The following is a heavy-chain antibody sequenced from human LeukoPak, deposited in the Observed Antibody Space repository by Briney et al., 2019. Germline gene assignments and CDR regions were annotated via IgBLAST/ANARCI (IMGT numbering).Heavy chain of an antibody. D-gene: IGHD2-15*01. CDR1: GDSVSGVY. V-gene: IGHV4-59*08. CDR3: ARHPFATPFDY. J-gene: IGHJ4*02. Sequence: SETLSLTCTVSGDSVSGVYWSWIRQPPGKGLEWIGYVYYSGDTNYNPSLKSRVTMSLDTSKNQISLRLSSVTAADTAVYYCARHPFATPFDYWGRGTLLTVSS. CDR2: VYYSGDT.